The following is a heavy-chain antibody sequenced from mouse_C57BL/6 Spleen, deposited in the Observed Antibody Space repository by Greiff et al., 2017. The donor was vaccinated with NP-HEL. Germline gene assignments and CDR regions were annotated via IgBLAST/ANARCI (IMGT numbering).Heavy chain of an antibody. V-gene: IGHV1-82*01. Sequence: VKLQQSGAELVKPGASVKISCKASGYAFSSYWMNWVKQRPGKGLEWIGQIYPGDGDTNYNGKFKGKATLTADKSSSTAYMQLSSLTSEDSAVYFCARSIYDGYSLFAYWGQGTLVTVSA. CDR1: GYAFSSYW. CDR3: ARSIYDGYSLFAY. CDR2: IYPGDGDT. J-gene: IGHJ3*01. D-gene: IGHD2-3*01.